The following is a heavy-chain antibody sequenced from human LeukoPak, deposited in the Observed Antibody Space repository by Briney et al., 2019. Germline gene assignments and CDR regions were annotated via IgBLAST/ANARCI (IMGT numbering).Heavy chain of an antibody. D-gene: IGHD3-10*01. CDR3: ARGDTMVRGGLAYYYYMDV. V-gene: IGHV4-4*02. Sequence: SGTLSLTCAVSGDSISSGQWWSWVRPAPGEGLEWIGEVYQTGRTNYNPSLKSRVTISVDTSKNQFSLKLSSVTAADTAVYYCARGDTMVRGGLAYYYYMDVWGKGTTVTISS. CDR1: GDSISSGQW. CDR2: VYQTGRT. J-gene: IGHJ6*03.